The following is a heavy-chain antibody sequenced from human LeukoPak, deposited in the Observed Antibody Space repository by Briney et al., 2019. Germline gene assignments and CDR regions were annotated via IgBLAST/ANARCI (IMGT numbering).Heavy chain of an antibody. CDR3: ARDLFYIAAAGTTGY. Sequence: ASVKVSCKASGYTFTGYYMHWVRQAPGQGLEWMGWINPNSGGTNYAQKFQGRVTMTRDTSISTAYMELSGLRSDDTAVYYCARDLFYIAAAGTTGYWGQGTLVTVSS. CDR2: INPNSGGT. V-gene: IGHV1-2*02. J-gene: IGHJ4*02. CDR1: GYTFTGYY. D-gene: IGHD6-13*01.